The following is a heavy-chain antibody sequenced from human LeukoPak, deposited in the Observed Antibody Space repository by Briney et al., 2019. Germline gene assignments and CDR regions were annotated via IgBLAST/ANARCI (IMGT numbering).Heavy chain of an antibody. V-gene: IGHV3-48*03. CDR1: GFTFSSYE. CDR2: ISSSGSTI. Sequence: GGSLRLSCAASGFTFSSYEMNWVRQAPGKGLEWVSYISSSGSTIYYADSVKGRFTISRDNAKNSLYLQMNSLRAEDTAVYYCARVSWLIAAAGTIDYWGQGTLVTVSS. J-gene: IGHJ4*02. D-gene: IGHD6-13*01. CDR3: ARVSWLIAAAGTIDY.